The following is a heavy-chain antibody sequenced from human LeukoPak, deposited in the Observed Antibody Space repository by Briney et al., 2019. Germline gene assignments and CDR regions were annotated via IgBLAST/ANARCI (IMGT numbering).Heavy chain of an antibody. CDR1: GFTFSDHY. CDR3: AIGPCGYYDLDY. V-gene: IGHV3-72*01. Sequence: GGSLRLSCAAPGFTFSDHYMDWVRQAPGKGLEWVGRIRNKANSYTTEYAASVKGRFTISRDDSKNSLYLQMNSLKTEDTAVYYCAIGPCGYYDLDYWGQGTLVTVSS. J-gene: IGHJ4*02. D-gene: IGHD3-22*01. CDR2: IRNKANSYTT.